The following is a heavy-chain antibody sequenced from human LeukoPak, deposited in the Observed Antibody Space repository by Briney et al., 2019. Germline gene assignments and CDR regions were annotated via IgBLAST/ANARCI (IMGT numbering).Heavy chain of an antibody. CDR3: ARGIQCSSTSCYAGSTFDY. CDR1: GFTFSSYA. D-gene: IGHD2-2*01. CDR2: TSYDGSNK. V-gene: IGHV3-30-3*01. J-gene: IGHJ4*02. Sequence: GRSLRLSCAASGFTFSSYAMHWVRQAPGKGLEWVAVTSYDGSNKYYADSVKGRFTISRDNSKNTLYLQMNSLRAEDTAVYYCARGIQCSSTSCYAGSTFDYWGQGTLVTVSS.